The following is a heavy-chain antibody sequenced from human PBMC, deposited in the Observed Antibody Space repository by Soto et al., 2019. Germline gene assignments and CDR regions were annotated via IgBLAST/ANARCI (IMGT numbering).Heavy chain of an antibody. CDR1: GFTFSSYA. V-gene: IGHV3-64D*09. CDR3: VKDGYSSGWYDYYYYYMDV. D-gene: IGHD6-19*01. CDR2: ISSNGGST. J-gene: IGHJ6*03. Sequence: GGSLRLSCSASGFTFSSYAMHWVRQAPGKGLEYVSAISSNGGSTYYADSVKGRFTISRDNSKNTLYLQMSSLRAEDTAVYYCVKDGYSSGWYDYYYYYMDVWGKGTTVTVSS.